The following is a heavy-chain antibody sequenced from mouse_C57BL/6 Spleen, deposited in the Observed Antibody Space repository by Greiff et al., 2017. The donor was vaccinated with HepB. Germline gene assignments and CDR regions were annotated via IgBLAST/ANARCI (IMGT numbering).Heavy chain of an antibody. D-gene: IGHD2-1*01. CDR2: ISYDGSN. V-gene: IGHV3-6*01. J-gene: IGHJ2*01. CDR1: GYSITSGYY. Sequence: VQLKESGPGLVKPSQSLSLTCSVTGYSITSGYYWNWIRQFPGNKLEWMGYISYDGSNNYNPSLKNRISITRDTSKNQFFLKLNSVTTEDTATYYCASLLWPFDYWGQGTTLTVSS. CDR3: ASLLWPFDY.